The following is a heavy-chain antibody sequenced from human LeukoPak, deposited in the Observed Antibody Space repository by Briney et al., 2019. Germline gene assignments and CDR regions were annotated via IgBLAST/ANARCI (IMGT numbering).Heavy chain of an antibody. CDR2: INPNSGGT. J-gene: IGHJ4*02. CDR1: GYTFTRYY. D-gene: IGHD3-22*01. V-gene: IGHV1-2*02. Sequence: ASVKVSCKASGYTFTRYYMHWVRQAPGQGLEWMGWINPNSGGTNYAQKFQGRVTMTRDTSISTAYMELSRLRSDDTAVYYCARGVRDSSGYYYLFDYWGQGTLVTVSS. CDR3: ARGVRDSSGYYYLFDY.